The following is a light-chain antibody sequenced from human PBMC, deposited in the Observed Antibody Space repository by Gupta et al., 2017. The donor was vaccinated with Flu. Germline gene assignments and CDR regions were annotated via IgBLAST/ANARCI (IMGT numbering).Light chain of an antibody. V-gene: IGLV1-51*01. J-gene: IGLJ3*02. Sequence: QPVLTQPPSMSAAPGQKVTISCSGSSSNIGINYVSWYQHLPGAAPKLLIFDNHKRPSGIPDRFSGSKSGTSATLGITGLQTGDEADYYCGTWDNSLSAMVFGGGTKLTVL. CDR1: SSNIGINY. CDR3: GTWDNSLSAMV. CDR2: DNH.